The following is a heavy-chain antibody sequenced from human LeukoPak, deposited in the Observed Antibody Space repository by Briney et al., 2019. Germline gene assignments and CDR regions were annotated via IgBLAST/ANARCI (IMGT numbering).Heavy chain of an antibody. Sequence: GGSLRLSCAASGFTFSSYSMNWVRQAPGKGLEWVSYISSSGSTIYYADSVKGRFTISRDNAKNSLYLQMNSLRAEDTAVYYCAREAGGGATPAQFDYWGQGTLVTVSS. J-gene: IGHJ4*02. CDR3: AREAGGGATPAQFDY. CDR2: ISSSGSTI. V-gene: IGHV3-48*04. D-gene: IGHD1-26*01. CDR1: GFTFSSYS.